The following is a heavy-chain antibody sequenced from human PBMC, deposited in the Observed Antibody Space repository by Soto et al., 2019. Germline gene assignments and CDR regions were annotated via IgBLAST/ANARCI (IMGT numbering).Heavy chain of an antibody. CDR1: GFTFTSSA. V-gene: IGHV1-58*01. Sequence: SVKVSCKASGFTFTSSAVQWVRQARGQRLEWIGWIVVGSGNTNYAQKFQERVTITRDMSTSTAYMELSSLRSEDTAVYYCAAVLDGYSNYYYCMDVWGQGTTVTVSS. D-gene: IGHD4-4*01. J-gene: IGHJ6*02. CDR2: IVVGSGNT. CDR3: AAVLDGYSNYYYCMDV.